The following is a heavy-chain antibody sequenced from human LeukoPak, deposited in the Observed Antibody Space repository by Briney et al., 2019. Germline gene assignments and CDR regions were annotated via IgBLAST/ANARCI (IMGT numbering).Heavy chain of an antibody. CDR2: ISVSGNT. J-gene: IGHJ4*02. D-gene: IGHD2-15*01. V-gene: IGHV3-23*01. CDR3: AKAPVTTCSGAYCYPFDY. Sequence: GGSLRLSCAASGFTLSSYAMSWVRQGPGKGLEWVSAISVSGNTHHADSVKGRFTISRDSSKNTLYLQMNSLRAEDAAVYYCAKAPVTTCSGAYCYPFDYWGQGTLVTVSS. CDR1: GFTLSSYA.